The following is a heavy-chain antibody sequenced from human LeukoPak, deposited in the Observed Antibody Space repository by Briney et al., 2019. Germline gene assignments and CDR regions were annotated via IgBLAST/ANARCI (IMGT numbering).Heavy chain of an antibody. CDR3: ARAGTSGYQQLLWYYYYYGMDV. CDR2: IYYSGST. J-gene: IGHJ6*02. D-gene: IGHD2-2*01. V-gene: IGHV4-59*01. CDR1: GASISSYY. Sequence: PSQTLSLTCTVSGASISSYYSSWIRQPPGKGLEWIGYIYYSGSTNYNPSLKSRVTISVDTSKNQFSLKLSSVTAADTAVYYRARAGTSGYQQLLWYYYYYGMDVWGQGTTVTVSS.